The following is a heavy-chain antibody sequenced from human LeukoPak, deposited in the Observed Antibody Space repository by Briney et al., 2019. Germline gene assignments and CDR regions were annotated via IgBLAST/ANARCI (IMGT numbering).Heavy chain of an antibody. Sequence: SETLSLTCTVSGGSISSGGYYWSWIRQHPGKGLEWIGSIYYSGSTYYNPSLKSRVTISVDTSKNQFSLKLSSVTAADTAVYYCARGPPFYTTVHAFDTWGQGTMVTVSS. J-gene: IGHJ3*02. D-gene: IGHD1-14*01. CDR3: ARGPPFYTTVHAFDT. CDR1: GGSISSGGYY. V-gene: IGHV4-39*07. CDR2: IYYSGST.